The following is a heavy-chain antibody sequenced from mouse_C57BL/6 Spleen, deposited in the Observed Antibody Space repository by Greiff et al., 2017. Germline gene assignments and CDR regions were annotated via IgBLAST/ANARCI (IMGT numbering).Heavy chain of an antibody. CDR1: GYTFTSYG. J-gene: IGHJ3*01. CDR3: AGLSWFAY. V-gene: IGHV1-81*01. Sequence: QVHVKQSGAELARPGASVKLSCKASGYTFTSYGISWVKQRTGQGLEWIGEIYPRSGNTYYNEKFKGKATLTADKSSSTAYMELRSLTSEDSAVYFCAGLSWFAYWGQGTLVTVSA. D-gene: IGHD3-1*01. CDR2: IYPRSGNT.